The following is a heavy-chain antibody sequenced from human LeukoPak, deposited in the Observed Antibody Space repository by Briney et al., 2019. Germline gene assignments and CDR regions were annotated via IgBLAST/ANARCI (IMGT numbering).Heavy chain of an antibody. J-gene: IGHJ5*02. CDR3: AREQQLNWFDP. D-gene: IGHD6-13*01. CDR2: INAGNGNT. Sequence: ASVNVSCKAPGYTFTSYAMHWVRQAPGQRLEWMGWINAGNGNTKYSQKFQGRVTITRDTSASTAYMELSSLRSEDTAVYYCAREQQLNWFDPWGQGTLVTVSS. CDR1: GYTFTSYA. V-gene: IGHV1-3*01.